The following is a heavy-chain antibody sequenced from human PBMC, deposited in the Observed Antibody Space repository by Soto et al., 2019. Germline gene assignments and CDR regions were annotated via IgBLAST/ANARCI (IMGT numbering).Heavy chain of an antibody. CDR3: ARDQLYYNDISGRPLNAFDV. CDR2: ISSSSSYT. J-gene: IGHJ3*01. D-gene: IGHD3-22*01. V-gene: IGHV3-11*06. CDR1: GFTFSDYY. Sequence: GGSLRLSCAASGFTFSDYYMSWIRQAPGKGLECVSYISSSSSYTNYADSVKGRFTISRDNAKNSLYLQMNSLRAEDTAVYYCARDQLYYNDISGRPLNAFDVWGQGTMVTVSS.